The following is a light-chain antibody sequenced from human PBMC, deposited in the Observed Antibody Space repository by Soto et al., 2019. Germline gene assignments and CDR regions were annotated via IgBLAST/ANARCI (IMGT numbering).Light chain of an antibody. Sequence: DSLLIQSKATLYLSPGERGSLSCRASQSVSAYLVWNQQKPGQAPRRLIYDASNRATGIPARFSGSGSGTDFTLTICSREPEDVAVYNCQYRSNWSPGTFGQVARLEIK. CDR2: DAS. J-gene: IGKJ5*01. V-gene: IGKV3-11*01. CDR1: QSVSAY. CDR3: QYRSNWSPGT.